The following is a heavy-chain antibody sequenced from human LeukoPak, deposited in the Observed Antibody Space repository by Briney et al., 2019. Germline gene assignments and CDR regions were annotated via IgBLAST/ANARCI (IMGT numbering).Heavy chain of an antibody. Sequence: GESLKISCKGSGYSLTTYWIGWVRQMPGRGLEWMGIIYPGDSDIRYSPSFQGQVTISADKSISTAYLQWSSLKASDTAMYYCARGDTTNAMDYWGQGTLVTVSS. J-gene: IGHJ4*02. V-gene: IGHV5-51*01. CDR1: GYSLTTYW. D-gene: IGHD1-1*01. CDR3: ARGDTTNAMDY. CDR2: IYPGDSDI.